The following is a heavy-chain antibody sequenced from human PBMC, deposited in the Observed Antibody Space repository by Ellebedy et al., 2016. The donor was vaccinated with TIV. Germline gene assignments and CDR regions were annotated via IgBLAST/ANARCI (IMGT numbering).Heavy chain of an antibody. D-gene: IGHD1-26*01. CDR3: ARKGGVYYFDY. J-gene: IGHJ4*02. Sequence: AASVKVSCKASVYTFTSDLIHWVRQAPGQGLEWMGIINPSGGGTGYAQKFQGRVTMTRDTSAGTVYVELSSLRCEDTAGYYWARKGGVYYFDYWGQGTLVTVSS. CDR1: VYTFTSDL. V-gene: IGHV1-46*01. CDR2: INPSGGGT.